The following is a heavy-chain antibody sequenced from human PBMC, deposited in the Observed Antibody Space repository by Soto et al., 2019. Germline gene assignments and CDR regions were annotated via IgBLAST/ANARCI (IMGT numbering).Heavy chain of an antibody. V-gene: IGHV1-69*01. CDR3: ASGASRWYPYFFDS. CDR1: EGTFNSYA. D-gene: IGHD6-13*01. Sequence: QAQVVQSGAEVRKPGSSVKVSCKASEGTFNSYAIAWVRQAPGQGLGWMGGIIPFYNTINYAQKFQDRVTITADDSTNTVYMELSSLRSDDTAVYFCASGASRWYPYFFDSWAQGTLVTVSS. CDR2: IIPFYNTI. J-gene: IGHJ4*02.